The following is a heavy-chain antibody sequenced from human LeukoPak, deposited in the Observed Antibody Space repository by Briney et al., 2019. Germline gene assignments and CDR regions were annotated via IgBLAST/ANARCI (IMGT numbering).Heavy chain of an antibody. CDR3: ARQYYYDSSGYSGHYYYYMDV. CDR1: GGSISSGSYY. J-gene: IGHJ6*03. D-gene: IGHD3-22*01. V-gene: IGHV4-61*02. Sequence: PSETLSLTCTVSGGSISSGSYYWSWIRQPAGKGLEWIGRIYTSGSTNYNPSLKSRVTISVDTSKNQFSLELSAVTAADTAVYYCARQYYYDSSGYSGHYYYYMDVWGKGTTVTVSS. CDR2: IYTSGST.